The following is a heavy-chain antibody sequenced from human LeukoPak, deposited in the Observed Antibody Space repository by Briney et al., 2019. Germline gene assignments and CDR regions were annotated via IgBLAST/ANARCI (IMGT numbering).Heavy chain of an antibody. CDR3: ARTTEGYCSSASCFGFSYSYYMDV. J-gene: IGHJ6*03. CDR1: GGSISSYY. Sequence: SETLSLTCTVSGGSISSYYWSWIRRPPGKGLEWIGYIYYSGSTNYNTSLKSRVTISVDTSKNQFSLKLSSVIAADTAVYYCARTTEGYCSSASCFGFSYSYYMDVWGKGTTVTISS. CDR2: IYYSGST. V-gene: IGHV4-59*01. D-gene: IGHD2-2*01.